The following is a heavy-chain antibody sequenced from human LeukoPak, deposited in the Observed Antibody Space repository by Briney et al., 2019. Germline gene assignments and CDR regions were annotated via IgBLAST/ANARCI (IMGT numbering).Heavy chain of an antibody. J-gene: IGHJ4*02. CDR2: ISWNSGSI. Sequence: PGGSLRLSCAASGFTFDDYAMHWVRQAPGKGLEWVSGISWNSGSIGYADSVKGRFTISRDNAKNSLYLQMNSLRAEDTAVYYCAGDSGYDLRLYWGQGTLVTVSS. CDR1: GFTFDDYA. V-gene: IGHV3-9*01. D-gene: IGHD5-12*01. CDR3: AGDSGYDLRLY.